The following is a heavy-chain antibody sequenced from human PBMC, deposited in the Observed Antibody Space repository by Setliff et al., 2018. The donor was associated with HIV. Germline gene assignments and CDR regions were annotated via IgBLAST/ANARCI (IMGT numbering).Heavy chain of an antibody. V-gene: IGHV3-7*03. CDR3: TKGGRRDYFQY. Sequence: GGSLRLSCAASGFTVSSNYMSWVRQAPGKGLEWVANINQDGSEKYYMDSVKGRFTISRDNARHSIYLQMNSLRAEDTAVFYCTKGGRRDYFQYWGQGTLVTVSS. CDR2: INQDGSEK. J-gene: IGHJ1*01. CDR1: GFTVSSNY. D-gene: IGHD3-16*01.